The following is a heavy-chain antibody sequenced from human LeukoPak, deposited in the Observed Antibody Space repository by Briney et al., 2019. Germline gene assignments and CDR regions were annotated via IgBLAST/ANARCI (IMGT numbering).Heavy chain of an antibody. D-gene: IGHD2-2*01. Sequence: SETLSLTCAVSGGSISSSNWWSWVRQPPGKGLEWIGEIYHSGSTYYNPSLKSRVTISVDRSKNQFSLKLSSVTAADTAVYYCARQLGYCSSTSCQGDWFDPWGQGTLVTVSS. V-gene: IGHV4-4*02. CDR3: ARQLGYCSSTSCQGDWFDP. CDR1: GGSISSSNW. J-gene: IGHJ5*02. CDR2: IYHSGST.